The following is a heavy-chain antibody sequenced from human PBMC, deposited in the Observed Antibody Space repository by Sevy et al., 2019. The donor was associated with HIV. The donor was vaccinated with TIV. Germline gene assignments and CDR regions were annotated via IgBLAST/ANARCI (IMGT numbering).Heavy chain of an antibody. V-gene: IGHV3-23*01. CDR2: ISPSGGST. CDR3: AREYINGYD. D-gene: IGHD5-12*01. J-gene: IGHJ4*02. CDR1: GFTFISYD. Sequence: GGSLRLSCAASGFTFISYDRTWVRQAPGKGLEWVSTISPSGGSTYYADSVKGRFTISRDNSKNTLDLQMNSLRAGDTALYYCAREYINGYDWGQGTLVTVSS.